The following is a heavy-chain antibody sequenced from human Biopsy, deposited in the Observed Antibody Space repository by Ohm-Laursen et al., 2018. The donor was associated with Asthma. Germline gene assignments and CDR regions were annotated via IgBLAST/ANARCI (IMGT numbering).Heavy chain of an antibody. CDR2: VFWSGST. CDR1: GGYTGSSDHH. CDR3: ARVVSYGDIYFGIDV. V-gene: IGHV4-30-4*01. D-gene: IGHD4-17*01. Sequence: QTLSLACRVSGGYTGSSDHHWAWIRQAPGKGLEWIGFVFWSGSTHYSRSLERRVSISIDTATNEFSMKLWSVTPADTAVYSCARVVSYGDIYFGIDVWGPGNTVVVS. J-gene: IGHJ6*02.